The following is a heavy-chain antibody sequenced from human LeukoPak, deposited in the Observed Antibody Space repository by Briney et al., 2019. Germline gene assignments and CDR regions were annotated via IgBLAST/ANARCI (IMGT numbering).Heavy chain of an antibody. CDR3: TTDSAVAGTSLGIHY. J-gene: IGHJ4*02. Sequence: GGSLRLSCAASGFTFSSYAMSWVRQAPGKGLEWVGRIKSKTDGGTTDYAAPVKGRFTISRDDSKNTLYLQMNSLKTEDTAVYYCTTDSAVAGTSLGIHYWGQGTLVTVSS. V-gene: IGHV3-15*01. CDR1: GFTFSSYA. D-gene: IGHD6-19*01. CDR2: IKSKTDGGTT.